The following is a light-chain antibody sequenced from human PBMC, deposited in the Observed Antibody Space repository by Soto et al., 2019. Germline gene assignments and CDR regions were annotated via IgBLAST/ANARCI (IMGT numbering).Light chain of an antibody. Sequence: DIQMTQSPSTLSASVGDRVTMTCRASQSISSWLAWYQKKPGKAPKVLLYKASNLESGVPSRFSGSGSGTEFTLTIGSLQPDDIASYNCQQYNSYPLTFGQGTNVEIK. J-gene: IGKJ1*01. CDR2: KAS. CDR3: QQYNSYPLT. V-gene: IGKV1-5*03. CDR1: QSISSW.